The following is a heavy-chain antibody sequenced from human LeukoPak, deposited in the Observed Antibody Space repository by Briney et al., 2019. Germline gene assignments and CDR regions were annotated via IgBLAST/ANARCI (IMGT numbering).Heavy chain of an antibody. CDR1: GFTVSNNY. CDR3: ARDSDSGYGPFAS. V-gene: IGHV3-53*01. D-gene: IGHD5-12*01. Sequence: GGSLRLSCAASGFTVSNNYMSWVRQAPGKGLEWVSVIHSGGTTNYADSVQGRFTISRDNSKTTVYLHMSSLRAEDTAVYYCARDSDSGYGPFASWGQGTLVTVSP. CDR2: IHSGGTT. J-gene: IGHJ4*02.